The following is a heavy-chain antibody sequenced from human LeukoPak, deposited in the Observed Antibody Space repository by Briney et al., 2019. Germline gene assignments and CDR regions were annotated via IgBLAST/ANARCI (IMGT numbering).Heavy chain of an antibody. CDR1: GFTFSSYS. Sequence: GGSLRLSCAASGFTFSSYSMNWVRQAPGKGLEWVSSISSSSSYIYYADSVKGRFTISRDNAKNSLYLQMNSLRAEDTAVYYCAREPHYCSGGSCYSGGRDHWGQGTLVTVSS. CDR3: AREPHYCSGGSCYSGGRDH. D-gene: IGHD2-15*01. V-gene: IGHV3-21*01. J-gene: IGHJ4*02. CDR2: ISSSSSYI.